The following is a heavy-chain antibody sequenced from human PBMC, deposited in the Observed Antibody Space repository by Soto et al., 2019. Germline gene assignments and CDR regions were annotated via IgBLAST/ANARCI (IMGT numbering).Heavy chain of an antibody. Sequence: PSETLSLTCTVSGGSISSSSYYWGWIRQPPGKGLEWIGSIYYSGSTYYNPSLKSRVTISVDTSKNQFSLKLSSVTAADTAVYYCARARGIAVALAFNWFDPWGQGTLVTVSS. CDR3: ARARGIAVALAFNWFDP. V-gene: IGHV4-39*01. CDR1: GGSISSSSYY. CDR2: IYYSGST. J-gene: IGHJ5*02. D-gene: IGHD6-19*01.